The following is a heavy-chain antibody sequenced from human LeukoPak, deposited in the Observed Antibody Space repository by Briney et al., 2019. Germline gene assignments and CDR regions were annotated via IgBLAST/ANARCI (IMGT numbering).Heavy chain of an antibody. V-gene: IGHV4-61*02. D-gene: IGHD5-24*01. CDR2: VCASGST. CDR1: GGSISGGNYC. CDR3: ARGDGYNYWD. Sequence: PSQTLSLTCTVSGGSISGGNYCWSWIRQSAGKGLEWIGRVCASGSTNYNPSLNSRVSISIDTSQNQFSLKLSSVTAADTAVYYCARGDGYNYWDWGQGTLVTVSS. J-gene: IGHJ4*02.